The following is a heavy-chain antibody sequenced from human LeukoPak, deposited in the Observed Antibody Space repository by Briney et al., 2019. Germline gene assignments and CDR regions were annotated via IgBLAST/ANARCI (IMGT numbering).Heavy chain of an antibody. D-gene: IGHD3-22*01. Sequence: ASVKVSGKASGYTFTNYEINWVRQATGQALEWMGWMNPNSGHTGFAQKFQDRVTITRNTSISTAYMELSSLRSEDTAVYYCARSSPHDSSGYLFDYWGHGTLVTVSS. J-gene: IGHJ4*01. V-gene: IGHV1-8*03. CDR1: GYTFTNYE. CDR3: ARSSPHDSSGYLFDY. CDR2: MNPNSGHT.